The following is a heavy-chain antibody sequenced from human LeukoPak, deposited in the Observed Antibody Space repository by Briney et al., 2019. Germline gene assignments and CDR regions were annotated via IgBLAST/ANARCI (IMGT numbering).Heavy chain of an antibody. CDR1: SY. CDR3: ARVFDS. J-gene: IGHJ4*02. V-gene: IGHV1-18*04. CDR2: IGSYEGDT. Sequence: ASVKVSCKAASYISWVRQAPGQGLEWMAWIGSYEGDTYSAQKFQDRITVTTDTSTGTVYMHLRSLRSDDTAVYYCARVFDSWGQGTLVTVSS.